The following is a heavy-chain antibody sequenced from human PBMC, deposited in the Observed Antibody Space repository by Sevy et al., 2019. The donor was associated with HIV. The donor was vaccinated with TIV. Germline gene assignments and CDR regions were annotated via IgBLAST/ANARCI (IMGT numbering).Heavy chain of an antibody. D-gene: IGHD2-2*01. Sequence: ASVTVSCKASGYTFTSYGISWVRQAPGQGLEWMGWISAYNGNTNYAQKLQGRVTMTTDTSTSTAYMELRSLRSDDTAVYYCARDWCSSTSCYRSWFDPWGQGTLVTVSS. CDR1: GYTFTSYG. V-gene: IGHV1-18*04. CDR3: ARDWCSSTSCYRSWFDP. CDR2: ISAYNGNT. J-gene: IGHJ5*02.